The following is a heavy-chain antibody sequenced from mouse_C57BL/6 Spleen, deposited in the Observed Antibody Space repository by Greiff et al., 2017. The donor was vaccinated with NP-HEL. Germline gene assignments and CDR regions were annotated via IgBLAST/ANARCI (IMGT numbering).Heavy chain of an antibody. Sequence: EVKLQESGPELVKPGASVKMSCKASGYTFTDYNMHWVKQSPGKSLEWIGYINPNNGGTSYNQKFKGKATLTVNKSSSTAYLELRSLTSEDAAVYYCARHPVVDYFDYWGQGTTLTVSS. V-gene: IGHV1-22*01. J-gene: IGHJ2*01. CDR1: GYTFTDYN. CDR2: INPNNGGT. D-gene: IGHD1-1*01. CDR3: ARHPVVDYFDY.